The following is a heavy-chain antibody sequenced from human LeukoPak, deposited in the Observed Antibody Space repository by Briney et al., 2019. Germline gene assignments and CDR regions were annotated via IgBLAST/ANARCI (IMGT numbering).Heavy chain of an antibody. CDR1: GGSFSGYY. V-gene: IGHV4-34*01. D-gene: IGHD4-17*01. Sequence: SETLSLTCAVYGGSFSGYYWSWIRQPPGKGLEWIGEINHSGSTNYNPSLKRRVTISVDTSKKQFSLKLSSVTAADTAVYYCARGRKTVATVKYRAFYYWGQGTLVTVSS. CDR3: ARGRKTVATVKYRAFYY. CDR2: INHSGST. J-gene: IGHJ4*02.